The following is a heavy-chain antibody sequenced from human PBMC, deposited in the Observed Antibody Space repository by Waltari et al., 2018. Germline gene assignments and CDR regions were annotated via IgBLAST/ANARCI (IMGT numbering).Heavy chain of an antibody. V-gene: IGHV1-69*10. CDR2: IIPILGIA. D-gene: IGHD5-12*01. Sequence: VQLVQSGAEVKKPGATVKISCKVSGYTFTDYYMHWVQQAPGKGLEWMGGIIPILGIANYAQKFQGRVTITADESTSTAYMELSSLRSEDTAVYYCARGREYSGYGDYWGQGTLVTVSS. CDR3: ARGREYSGYGDY. CDR1: GYTFTDYY. J-gene: IGHJ4*02.